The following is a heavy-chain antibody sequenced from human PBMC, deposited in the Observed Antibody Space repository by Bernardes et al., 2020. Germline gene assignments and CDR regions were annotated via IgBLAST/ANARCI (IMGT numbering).Heavy chain of an antibody. CDR1: GFTFSSYA. V-gene: IGHV3-30-3*01. CDR3: ARELFPTLTYYDYIWGSYRKGADY. D-gene: IGHD3-16*02. J-gene: IGHJ4*02. Sequence: GGSLRLSCAASGFTFSSYAMHWVRQAPGKGLEWVAVISYDGSNKYYADSVKGRFTISRDNSKNTLYLQMNSLRAEDTAVYYCARELFPTLTYYDYIWGSYRKGADYWGQGTLVTVSS. CDR2: ISYDGSNK.